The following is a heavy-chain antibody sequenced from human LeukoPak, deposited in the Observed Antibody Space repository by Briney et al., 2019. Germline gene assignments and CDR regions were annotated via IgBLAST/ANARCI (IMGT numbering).Heavy chain of an antibody. CDR3: ARTTVTTFSDAFDI. J-gene: IGHJ3*02. D-gene: IGHD4-17*01. CDR1: GYTFTSYG. Sequence: ASVKVSCKASGYTFTSYGISWVRQAPGQGLEWMGWISAYNGKTKYAQKLQGGVTMTTDTSTSTAYMELRSLRSDDTAVYYCARTTVTTFSDAFDIWGQGTMVTVSS. V-gene: IGHV1-18*01. CDR2: ISAYNGKT.